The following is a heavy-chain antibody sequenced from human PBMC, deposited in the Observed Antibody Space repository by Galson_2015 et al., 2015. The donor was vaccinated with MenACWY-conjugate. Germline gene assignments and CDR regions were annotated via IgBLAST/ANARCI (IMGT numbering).Heavy chain of an antibody. CDR3: ARGVYDSSGYYFP. V-gene: IGHV3-48*03. Sequence: SLRLSCAASGFTFSSCEMNWVRQAPGKGLEWVSYISSSGNTIYYADSVKGRFTISRDNAKNSLYLQMNSLRAEDTAVYYCARGVYDSSGYYFPWGQGTLVTVSS. D-gene: IGHD3-22*01. CDR2: ISSSGNTI. J-gene: IGHJ1*01. CDR1: GFTFSSCE.